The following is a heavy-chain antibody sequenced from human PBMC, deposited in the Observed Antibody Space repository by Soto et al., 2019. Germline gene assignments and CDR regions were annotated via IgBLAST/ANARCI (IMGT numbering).Heavy chain of an antibody. V-gene: IGHV4-34*01. J-gene: IGHJ4*02. CDR1: GGSFSGYY. Sequence: SETLSLTCAVYGGSFSGYYWSWIRQPPGKGLEWIGEINHSGSTNYNPSLKSRVTISVDTSKNRFSLKLSSVTAADTAVYSCARGSTRGFDYWGQGTLVTVS. D-gene: IGHD1-26*01. CDR3: ARGSTRGFDY. CDR2: INHSGST.